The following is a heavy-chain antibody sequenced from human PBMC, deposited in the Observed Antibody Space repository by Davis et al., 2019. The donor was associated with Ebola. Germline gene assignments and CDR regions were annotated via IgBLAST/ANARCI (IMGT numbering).Heavy chain of an antibody. J-gene: IGHJ4*02. CDR1: GGSFSGYY. Sequence: MPSETLSLTCAVYGGSFSGYYWSWIRQSPGKGLEWIGEIIDSGSTNYNPSLKSRVNISLDMSKNQFSLRVTSVTPADTAIYYCARTTRGSGWFVDYWGRGTLVTVSS. V-gene: IGHV4-34*12. CDR3: ARTTRGSGWFVDY. D-gene: IGHD6-19*01. CDR2: IIDSGST.